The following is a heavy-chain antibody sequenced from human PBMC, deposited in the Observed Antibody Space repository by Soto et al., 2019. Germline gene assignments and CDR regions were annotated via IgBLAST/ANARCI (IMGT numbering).Heavy chain of an antibody. CDR3: AKAHHDYGDYVRDFDY. Sequence: GGSLRLSCAASGFTFSSYAMSWVRQAPGKGLEWVSAISGSGGSTYYADSVKGRFTISRDNSKNTLYLQMNSLRAEDTAVYYCAKAHHDYGDYVRDFDYWGQGTLVTV. V-gene: IGHV3-23*01. J-gene: IGHJ4*02. CDR1: GFTFSSYA. D-gene: IGHD4-17*01. CDR2: ISGSGGST.